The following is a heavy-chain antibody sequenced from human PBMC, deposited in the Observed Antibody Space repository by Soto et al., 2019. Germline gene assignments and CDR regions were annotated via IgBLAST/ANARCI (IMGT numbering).Heavy chain of an antibody. CDR3: ARLSYQVATILT. V-gene: IGHV4-34*01. Sequence: SETLSLTCAVYGGSFSGDYWSWIRQPPGKGLEWIGEINHSGSTNYNPSLKSRVTISVDTSKNQFSLKLSSVTAADTAVYYCARLSYQVATILTWGQGTLVTVSS. CDR1: GGSFSGDY. CDR2: INHSGST. J-gene: IGHJ5*02. D-gene: IGHD5-12*01.